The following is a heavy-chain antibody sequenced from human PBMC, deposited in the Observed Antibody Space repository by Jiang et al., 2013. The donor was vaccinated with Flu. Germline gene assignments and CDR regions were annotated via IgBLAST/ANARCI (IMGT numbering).Heavy chain of an antibody. Sequence: VQLLESGGGLVQPGGSLRLSCAASEFTFTSYAMSWVRQAPGKGLEWLSTISGSGDFTYYSDSVEGRFTISRDRSKNTLYLQMNGLRAEDTAVYYCAKDSSLSAYYPHYFDSWGQGTLVTVS. J-gene: IGHJ4*02. CDR1: EFTFTSYA. D-gene: IGHD3-22*01. CDR3: AKDSSLSAYYPHYFDS. CDR2: ISGSGDFT. V-gene: IGHV3-23*01.